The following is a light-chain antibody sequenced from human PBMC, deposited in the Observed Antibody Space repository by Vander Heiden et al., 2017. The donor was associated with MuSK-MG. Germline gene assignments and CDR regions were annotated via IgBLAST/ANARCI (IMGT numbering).Light chain of an antibody. Sequence: AVSTHEPSLTVSPGGTVTLTCRSSTGDVNAAHFPYWFQQKPGQDVKILIHDASRRRSWTPARFSGSVVGGKAALTLSRAQADDEDDYYWLLSYGGCWVFGGGTKLTVL. CDR1: TGDVNAAHF. V-gene: IGLV7-46*01. J-gene: IGLJ3*02. CDR2: DAS. CDR3: LLSYGGCWV.